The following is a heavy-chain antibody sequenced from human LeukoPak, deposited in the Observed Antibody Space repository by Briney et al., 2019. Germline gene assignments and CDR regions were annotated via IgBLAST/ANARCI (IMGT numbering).Heavy chain of an antibody. Sequence: PGGSLRLSCAASGFTFSSYGMHWVRQAPGKGLEWVSSIGGSGGNTYYADSVKGRFTISRDNSKNTLYLQMNNLRTEDTAVYYCAKMYSSAWFGESWGQGTLVTVSS. D-gene: IGHD6-19*01. V-gene: IGHV3-23*01. CDR1: GFTFSSYG. J-gene: IGHJ5*02. CDR3: AKMYSSAWFGES. CDR2: IGGSGGNT.